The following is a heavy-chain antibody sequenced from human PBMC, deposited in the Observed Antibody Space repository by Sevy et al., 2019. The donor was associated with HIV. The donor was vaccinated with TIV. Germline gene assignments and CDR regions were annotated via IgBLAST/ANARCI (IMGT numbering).Heavy chain of an antibody. CDR2: ISSDGSSS. J-gene: IGHJ1*01. Sequence: GSLRLSCAASGFTFSSYWMHWVRQAPEKGLVWVSRISSDGSSSTYADSVKGRFTISRDNAKNTLYLQMNSLRAEDTAIYYCARGGSGAKGYFQHWGQGTLVTVSS. V-gene: IGHV3-74*01. CDR1: GFTFSSYW. CDR3: ARGGSGAKGYFQH. D-gene: IGHD1-1*01.